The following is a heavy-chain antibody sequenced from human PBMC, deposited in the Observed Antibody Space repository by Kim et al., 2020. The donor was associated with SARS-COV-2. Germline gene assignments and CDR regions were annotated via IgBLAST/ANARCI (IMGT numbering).Heavy chain of an antibody. CDR3: ARDGFGDGY. D-gene: IGHD3-10*01. V-gene: IGHV1-69*01. J-gene: IGHJ4*02. Sequence: TANYTQKFQGRVTITADESTSTAYMELSSLRSEDTAVYYCARDGFGDGYWGQGTLVTVSS. CDR2: TA.